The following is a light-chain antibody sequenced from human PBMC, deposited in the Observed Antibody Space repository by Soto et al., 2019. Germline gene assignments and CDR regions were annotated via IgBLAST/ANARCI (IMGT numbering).Light chain of an antibody. CDR2: KAS. CDR1: QSISSW. V-gene: IGKV1-5*03. J-gene: IGKJ5*01. CDR3: QQYNGYSSIT. Sequence: DIQMTQSPSTLSASVGDRVTITCRASQSISSWVAWYQQKPGKAPKLLIYKASSLDSGVPSRFSGSGSGTEFTLTISSLQPDDFAIYYCQQYNGYSSITFGQGTRLEI.